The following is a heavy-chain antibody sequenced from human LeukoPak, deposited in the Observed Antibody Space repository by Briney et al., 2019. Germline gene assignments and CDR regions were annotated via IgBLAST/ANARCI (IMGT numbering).Heavy chain of an antibody. J-gene: IGHJ5*02. CDR3: ARITYGDYDNWFDP. CDR1: GFSLSNARMG. V-gene: IGHV2-26*01. CDR2: IFSNDEK. D-gene: IGHD4-17*01. Sequence: SGPVLVKPTETLTLTCTVSGFSLSNARMGVSWIRQPPGKALECLAHIFSNDEKSYTTSLKSRLTISKDTSKSQVVLTMTNMDPVDTATYYCARITYGDYDNWFDPWGQGTLVTVSS.